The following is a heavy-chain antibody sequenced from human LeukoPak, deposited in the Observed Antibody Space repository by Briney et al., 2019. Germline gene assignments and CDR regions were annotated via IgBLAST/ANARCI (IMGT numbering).Heavy chain of an antibody. CDR2: ISSSSSTI. CDR3: ARGVHDYGDYGGY. J-gene: IGHJ4*02. D-gene: IGHD4-17*01. Sequence: GGSLRLSCAASGFTFSSYAMNWVRQAPGKGLEWVSYISSSSSTIYYADSVKGRFTISRDNAKNSLYLQMNSLRAEDTAVYYCARGVHDYGDYGGYWGQGTLVTVSS. CDR1: GFTFSSYA. V-gene: IGHV3-48*01.